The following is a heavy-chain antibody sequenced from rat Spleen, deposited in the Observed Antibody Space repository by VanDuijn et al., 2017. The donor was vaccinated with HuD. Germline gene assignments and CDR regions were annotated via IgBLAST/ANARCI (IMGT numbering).Heavy chain of an antibody. V-gene: IGHV5-29*01. Sequence: EVQLVESDGGLVQPGRSLKLSCAASGFTFSDYYMAWVRQAPTKGLEWVATISYDGSSTYYRDSVKGRFTISRDNAKSTLYLQMDSLRSEDTATYYCATDPADYWGQGVMVTVSS. J-gene: IGHJ2*01. CDR2: ISYDGSST. CDR3: ATDPADY. CDR1: GFTFSDYY.